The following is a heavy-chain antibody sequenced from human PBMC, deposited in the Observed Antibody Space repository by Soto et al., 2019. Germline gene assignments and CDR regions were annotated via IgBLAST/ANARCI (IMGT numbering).Heavy chain of an antibody. CDR2: INAGNGNT. D-gene: IGHD6-19*01. J-gene: IGHJ5*02. CDR3: ARVGGSSGWYGDNWFDP. Sequence: ASVKVSCKASGYTFTSYATHWVRQAPGQRLEWMGWINAGNGNTKYSQKFQGRVTITRDTSASTAYMELSSLRSEDTAVYYCARVGGSSGWYGDNWFDPWGQGTLVTVSS. CDR1: GYTFTSYA. V-gene: IGHV1-3*01.